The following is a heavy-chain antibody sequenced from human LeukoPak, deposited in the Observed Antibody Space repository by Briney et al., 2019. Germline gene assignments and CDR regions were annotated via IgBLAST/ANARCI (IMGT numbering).Heavy chain of an antibody. CDR1: GFTFSSYG. CDR2: IWYDGSNK. Sequence: GRSLRLSCAASGFTFSSYGMHWVRQAPGKGLEWVAVIWYDGSNKYYADSVKGRFTISRDNSKNTLYLQMNSLRAEDTAVYYCARGDYDYYGSGSYYCDYWGQGTLVTVSS. CDR3: ARGDYDYYGSGSYYCDY. D-gene: IGHD3-10*01. J-gene: IGHJ4*02. V-gene: IGHV3-33*01.